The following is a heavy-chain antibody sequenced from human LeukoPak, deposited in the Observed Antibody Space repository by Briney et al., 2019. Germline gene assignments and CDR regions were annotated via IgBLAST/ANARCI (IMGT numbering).Heavy chain of an antibody. CDR3: ARDPSGYRNDAFDI. CDR1: GGSISGYH. Sequence: SETLSLTCTVPGGSISGYHWRWIRQPPGKGLEWIGYIYYSGSTNYNPSLKSRVTISVDTSKNQFSLKLSSVTAADTAVYYCARDPSGYRNDAFDIWGQGTMVTVSS. V-gene: IGHV4-59*01. J-gene: IGHJ3*02. CDR2: IYYSGST. D-gene: IGHD1-14*01.